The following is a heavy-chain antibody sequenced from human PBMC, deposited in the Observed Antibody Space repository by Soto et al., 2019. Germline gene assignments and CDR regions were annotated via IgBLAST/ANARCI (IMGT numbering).Heavy chain of an antibody. CDR3: TVITWFRGMDV. V-gene: IGHV6-1*01. J-gene: IGHJ6*02. CDR1: GDSVSSNSAG. D-gene: IGHD3-10*01. Sequence: PSQTLSLTCVISGDSVSSNSAGWNWIRQSPSRGLEWLGRTYYKSKWNNDYALSVKSRITINPDTSKNQFSLHLYSVTPEDTGVYYCTVITWFRGMDVWGQGTPVTVSS. CDR2: TYYKSKWNN.